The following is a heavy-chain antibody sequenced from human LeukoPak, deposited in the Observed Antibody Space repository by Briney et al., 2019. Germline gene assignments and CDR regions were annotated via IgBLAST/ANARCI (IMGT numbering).Heavy chain of an antibody. Sequence: GGSLRLSCAASGFTLSNAWMNWVRQAPGNGLEWVGRIKGKTDSGTTDYAAPVNGRLSISRDNAKNTLYLQMNSLRAEDTAVYYCAELTSMVEQYWGQGTLVTVSS. CDR3: AELTSMVEQY. CDR2: IKGKTDSGTT. J-gene: IGHJ4*02. D-gene: IGHD3-10*01. CDR1: GFTLSNAW. V-gene: IGHV3-15*05.